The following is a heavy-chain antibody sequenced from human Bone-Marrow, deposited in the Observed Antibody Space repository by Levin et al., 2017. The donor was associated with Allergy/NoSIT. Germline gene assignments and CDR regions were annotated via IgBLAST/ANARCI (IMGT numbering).Heavy chain of an antibody. CDR1: GYTFTSFG. V-gene: IGHV1-18*04. J-gene: IGHJ4*02. CDR3: ARAPSRLVPGEYSSELDY. CDR2: INAYNGNT. D-gene: IGHD5-18*01. Sequence: PAASVKVSCKASGYTFTSFGFSWVRQAPGQGLEWMGWINAYNGNTNPAQKFQDRVTMTTDTSTSTAYMELRSLRSDDTAVYYCARAPSRLVPGEYSSELDYWGQGTLVTVSS.